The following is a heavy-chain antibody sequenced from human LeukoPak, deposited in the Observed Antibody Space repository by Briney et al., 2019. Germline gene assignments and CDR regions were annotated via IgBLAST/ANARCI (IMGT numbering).Heavy chain of an antibody. Sequence: SETLSLTCTVSGGSISSSSYYWGWIRQPPGKGLEWIGTIYYSGSTYYNPSLESRVTMSVDTSKNQFSLKLSSVTAADTAVYYCARDAPWWGIRSYWGQGTLVTVSS. CDR1: GGSISSSSYY. CDR3: ARDAPWWGIRSY. CDR2: IYYSGST. D-gene: IGHD2-15*01. V-gene: IGHV4-39*07. J-gene: IGHJ4*02.